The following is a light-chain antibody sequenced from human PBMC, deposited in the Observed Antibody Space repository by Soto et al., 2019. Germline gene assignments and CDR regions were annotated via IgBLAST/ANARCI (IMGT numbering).Light chain of an antibody. V-gene: IGLV2-23*02. CDR2: EVD. CDR3: CSYAGQNTLV. CDR1: SSNVGSYDF. Sequence: QSALTQPASVSGSPGQSITISCTGTSSNVGSYDFVSWYRQYPGKAPELIIYEVDQRPSTFFDRFSASKSGNTASLTVSGLESDDEAGYYCCSYAGQNTLVFGGGTQLTVL. J-gene: IGLJ3*02.